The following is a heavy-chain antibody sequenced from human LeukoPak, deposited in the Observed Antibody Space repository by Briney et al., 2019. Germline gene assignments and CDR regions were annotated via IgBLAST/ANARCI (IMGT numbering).Heavy chain of an antibody. V-gene: IGHV3-66*01. CDR1: KFVVSANY. D-gene: IGHD3-3*01. J-gene: IGHJ5*02. Sequence: GGSLRLSCTASKFVVSANYITWVRQAPGKGLEWVGILYTGDNTYYADSVEGRFTISRDSSNNAVYLQMESLRAEDTAVYYCARAPGVQKYFDPWGQGTLVTVSS. CDR2: LYTGDNT. CDR3: ARAPGVQKYFDP.